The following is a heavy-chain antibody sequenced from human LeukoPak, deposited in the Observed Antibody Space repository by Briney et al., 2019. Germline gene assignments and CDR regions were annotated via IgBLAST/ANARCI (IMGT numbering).Heavy chain of an antibody. CDR2: ISGSGGST. Sequence: GGSLRLSCAASGFTFSSYAMSWVRQAPGKGLEWVSAISGSGGSTYYADSVKGRFTISRDNSKNTLYLQMKSLRAEDTAVYYCAKMREIFGVVIYNWFDPWGQGTLVTVSS. CDR3: AKMREIFGVVIYNWFDP. J-gene: IGHJ5*02. CDR1: GFTFSSYA. V-gene: IGHV3-23*01. D-gene: IGHD3-3*01.